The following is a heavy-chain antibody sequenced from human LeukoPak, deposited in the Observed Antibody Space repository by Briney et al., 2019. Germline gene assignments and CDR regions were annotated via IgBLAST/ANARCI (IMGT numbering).Heavy chain of an antibody. CDR2: ISTSSNTI. J-gene: IGHJ6*02. CDR3: ARVGSYGMDV. V-gene: IGHV3-48*01. Sequence: GGSLRLSCAASGFTFSSYNMNWVRQAPGKGLKWVSYISTSSNTIYYADSVKGRFTISRDNAKNSLYLQMNDLRAEDTAVYYCARVGSYGMDVWGQGTTVTVSS. CDR1: GFTFSSYN. D-gene: IGHD3-10*01.